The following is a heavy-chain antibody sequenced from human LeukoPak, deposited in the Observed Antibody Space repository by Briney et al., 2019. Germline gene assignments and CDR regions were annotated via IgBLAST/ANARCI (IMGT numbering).Heavy chain of an antibody. CDR2: IKSDGSLK. J-gene: IGHJ4*02. Sequence: GGSLRLSCVGSGLTFSGFELNWVRQAPGKGLEWVSYIKSDGSLKTYADAVKGRFAISRDNAKNSLYLQMNSLRAEDTAVYYCARRFRDWGQGILVTVSP. V-gene: IGHV3-48*03. CDR1: GLTFSGFE. CDR3: ARRFRD.